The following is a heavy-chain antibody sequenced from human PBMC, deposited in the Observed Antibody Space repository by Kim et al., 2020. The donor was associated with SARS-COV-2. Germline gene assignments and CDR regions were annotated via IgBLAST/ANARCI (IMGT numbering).Heavy chain of an antibody. J-gene: IGHJ4*02. V-gene: IGHV4-39*01. D-gene: IGHD3-22*01. CDR3: ARIEYDSVFAFDY. Sequence: YYNPSLNSRVTISVDTSNNQFSLRLSSVTAADTAVYYCARIEYDSVFAFDYWGQGTLVTVSS.